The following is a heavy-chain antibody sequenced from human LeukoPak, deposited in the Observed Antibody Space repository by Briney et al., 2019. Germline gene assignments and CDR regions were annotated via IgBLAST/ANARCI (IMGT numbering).Heavy chain of an antibody. D-gene: IGHD6-13*01. V-gene: IGHV1-69*06. CDR3: ATDRPYSSSWYIDY. J-gene: IGHJ4*02. Sequence: GASVKVSCKASGGTFSSYAISWVRQAPGQGLEWMGGIIPIFGTAIYAQKFQGRVTMTEDTSTDTAYMELSSLRSEDTAVYYCATDRPYSSSWYIDYWGQGTLVTVSS. CDR2: IIPIFGTA. CDR1: GGTFSSYA.